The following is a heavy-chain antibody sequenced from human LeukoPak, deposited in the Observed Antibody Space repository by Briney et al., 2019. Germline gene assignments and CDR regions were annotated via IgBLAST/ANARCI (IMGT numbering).Heavy chain of an antibody. CDR1: GGTFSSYA. D-gene: IGHD3-3*01. J-gene: IGHJ6*03. V-gene: IGHV1-69*13. Sequence: GASVKVSCKASGGTFSSYAISWVRQAPGQGLEWMGGIIPIFGTANYAQKFQGRVTITADESTSTAYMELSSLRSEDTAVYYCARQTRGTMKQNYDFWSGYPHYYYFYMDVWGKGTTVTVSS. CDR3: ARQTRGTMKQNYDFWSGYPHYYYFYMDV. CDR2: IIPIFGTA.